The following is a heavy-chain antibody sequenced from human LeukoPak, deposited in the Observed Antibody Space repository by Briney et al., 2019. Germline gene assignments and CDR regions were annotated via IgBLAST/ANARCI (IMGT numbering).Heavy chain of an antibody. J-gene: IGHJ5*02. Sequence: ASVKVSCKASGYIFTGYYMHWVRQAPGQGLEWMGWINPNSGGANYAQKFQGRVTMTRDTSISTAYMELSRLTSDDTALYYCARVVIRRHYESSGYYYDDPWGQGTLVTVSS. CDR3: ARVVIRRHYESSGYYYDDP. CDR1: GYIFTGYY. CDR2: INPNSGGA. V-gene: IGHV1-2*02. D-gene: IGHD3-22*01.